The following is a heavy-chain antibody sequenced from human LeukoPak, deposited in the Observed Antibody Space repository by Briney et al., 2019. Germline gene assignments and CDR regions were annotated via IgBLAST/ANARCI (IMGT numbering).Heavy chain of an antibody. CDR3: RGYCRSTSCYAGVDY. CDR1: GGSISSGSYY. Sequence: SETLSLTCTVSGGSISSGSYYWSWIRQPPGKGLEWLGYIYYSGSTYYNPSLKSRVTISVDTSKNQFSLKLSSVTAADTAVYYCRGYCRSTSCYAGVDYWGQGTLVSVSS. J-gene: IGHJ4*02. D-gene: IGHD2-2*01. CDR2: IYYSGST. V-gene: IGHV4-31*06.